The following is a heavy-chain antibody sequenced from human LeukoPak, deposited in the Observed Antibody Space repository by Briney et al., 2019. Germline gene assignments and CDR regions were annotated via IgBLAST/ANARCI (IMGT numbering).Heavy chain of an antibody. CDR3: ASGYRRGADYYFDY. CDR2: IYYSGST. D-gene: IGHD5-18*01. V-gene: IGHV4-59*01. Sequence: PSETLSLTCTVSGGPISSYYWSWIRQPPGKGLEWIGYIYYSGSTNYNPSLKSRVTISVDTSKNQFSLKLSSVTAADTAVYYCASGYRRGADYYFDYWGQGTLVTVSS. CDR1: GGPISSYY. J-gene: IGHJ4*02.